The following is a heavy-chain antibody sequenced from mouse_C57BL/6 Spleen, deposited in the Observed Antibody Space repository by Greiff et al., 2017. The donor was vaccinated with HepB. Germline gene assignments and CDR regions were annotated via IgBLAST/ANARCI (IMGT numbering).Heavy chain of an antibody. V-gene: IGHV1-69*01. J-gene: IGHJ4*01. D-gene: IGHD2-2*01. CDR1: GYTFTSYW. Sequence: VQLQQPGAELVMPGASVKLSCKASGYTFTSYWMHWVKQRPGQGLEWIGEIDPSDSYTNYNQKFKGKSTLTVDKSSSTAYMQLSSLTSEDSAVYYCASWLNYAMDYWGQGTSVTVSS. CDR3: ASWLNYAMDY. CDR2: IDPSDSYT.